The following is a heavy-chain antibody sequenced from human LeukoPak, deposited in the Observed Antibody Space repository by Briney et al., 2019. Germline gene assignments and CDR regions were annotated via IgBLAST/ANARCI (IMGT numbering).Heavy chain of an antibody. CDR1: GGSFSGYS. CDR3: ARHGLYGSGSYEVDY. CDR2: INHSGST. D-gene: IGHD3-10*01. V-gene: IGHV4-34*01. J-gene: IGHJ4*02. Sequence: SETLSLTCAVYGGSFSGYSWSWIRQPPGKGLEWIGEINHSGSTNYNPSLKSRVTISVDTSKNQFSLKLSSVTAADTAVYYCARHGLYGSGSYEVDYWGQGTLVTVSS.